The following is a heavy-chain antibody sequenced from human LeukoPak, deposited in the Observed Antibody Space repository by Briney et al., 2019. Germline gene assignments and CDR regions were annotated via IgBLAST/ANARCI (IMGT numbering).Heavy chain of an antibody. V-gene: IGHV3-23*01. CDR1: GFTFSNYA. CDR3: AKTLLLWFGEGPDY. J-gene: IGHJ4*02. D-gene: IGHD3-10*01. Sequence: GGSLRLSCAASGFTFSNYAMSWVRQAPGKGLEWVSGISDITYYADSVKGRFTISRDNSKNTLYLQMNSLRAEDTAVYYCAKTLLLWFGEGPDYWGQGTLVTASS. CDR2: ISDIT.